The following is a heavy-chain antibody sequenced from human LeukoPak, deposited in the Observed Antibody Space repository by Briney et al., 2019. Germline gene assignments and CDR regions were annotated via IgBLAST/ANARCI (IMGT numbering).Heavy chain of an antibody. CDR3: ARQLGYDSSGDWFDP. CDR1: GYTFTSYG. V-gene: IGHV1-18*01. CDR2: ISAYNGNT. Sequence: ASVKVSCKASGYTFTSYGISWVRQAPGQGLEWMGWISAYNGNTNYAQKLQGRVTMTTDTSTSTAHMELRSLRSDDTALYYCARQLGYDSSGDWFDPWGQGTLVTVSS. J-gene: IGHJ5*02. D-gene: IGHD3-22*01.